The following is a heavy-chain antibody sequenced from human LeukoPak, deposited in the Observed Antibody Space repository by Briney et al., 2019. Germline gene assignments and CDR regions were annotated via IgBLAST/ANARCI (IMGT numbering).Heavy chain of an antibody. CDR3: AKGVRLGELSAFDY. CDR2: ISWNSGSI. Sequence: GGSLRLSCAASGFTFDDYAMHWVRQAPGKGLEWVSGISWNSGSIGYADSVKGRFTISRDNAKNSLYLQMNSLRAEDTALYYCAKGVRLGELSAFDYWGQGTLVTVSS. CDR1: GFTFDDYA. V-gene: IGHV3-9*01. D-gene: IGHD3-16*02. J-gene: IGHJ4*02.